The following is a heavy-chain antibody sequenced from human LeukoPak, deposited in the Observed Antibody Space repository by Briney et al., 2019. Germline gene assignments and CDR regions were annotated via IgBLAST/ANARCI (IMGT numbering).Heavy chain of an antibody. J-gene: IGHJ5*02. Sequence: ASVKVSCKASGYTFTSYYMRWVRQAPGQGLEWMGIINPSGGSTSYAQKFQGRVTMTRDTSTSTVYMELSSLRSEDTAVYYCARGPMVRGVYMNWFDPWGQGTLVTVSS. CDR3: ARGPMVRGVYMNWFDP. CDR2: INPSGGST. D-gene: IGHD3-10*01. V-gene: IGHV1-46*01. CDR1: GYTFTSYY.